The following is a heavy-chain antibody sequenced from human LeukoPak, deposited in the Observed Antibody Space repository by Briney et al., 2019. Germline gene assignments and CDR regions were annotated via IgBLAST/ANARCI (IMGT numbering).Heavy chain of an antibody. CDR3: ARHLETYYYDSSGYFGFDP. V-gene: IGHV4-34*01. D-gene: IGHD3-22*01. Sequence: PSETLSLTCAVYGGSFSGYYWSWIRQPPGKGLEWIGEINHSGSTNYNPSLKSRVTISVDASKNQFSLKLSSVTAADTAVYYCARHLETYYYDSSGYFGFDPWGQGTLVTVSS. CDR2: INHSGST. J-gene: IGHJ5*02. CDR1: GGSFSGYY.